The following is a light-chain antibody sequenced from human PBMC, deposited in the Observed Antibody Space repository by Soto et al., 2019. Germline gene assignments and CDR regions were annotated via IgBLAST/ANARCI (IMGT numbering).Light chain of an antibody. Sequence: EIRPTQTPSTLSASVGDEVTITCRASQTISRWLAWYQQKPGRAPKLLIYDASTLESGVPSRFSGSGSETEFTLTISRLQPDDFATYFCHSRAFGQGTRLEIK. CDR3: HSRA. V-gene: IGKV1-5*01. J-gene: IGKJ5*01. CDR2: DAS. CDR1: QTISRW.